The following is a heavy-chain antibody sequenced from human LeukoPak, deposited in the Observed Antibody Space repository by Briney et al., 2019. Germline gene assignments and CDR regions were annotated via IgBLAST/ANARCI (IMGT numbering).Heavy chain of an antibody. CDR3: ARDPAGGNYYYDSSDYYPKFDY. D-gene: IGHD3-22*01. Sequence: GASVKVSCKASGYTFNTYNINWVRQAPGQGLEWMGWISTYNDNTNYAQKLQGRVTMTTDTSTSTAYMELRSLRSDDTAVYYCARDPAGGNYYYDSSDYYPKFDYWGQGTLVTVSS. V-gene: IGHV1-18*01. CDR2: ISTYNDNT. CDR1: GYTFNTYN. J-gene: IGHJ4*02.